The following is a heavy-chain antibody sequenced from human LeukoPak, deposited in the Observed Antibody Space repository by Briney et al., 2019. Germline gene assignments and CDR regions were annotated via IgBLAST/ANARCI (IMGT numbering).Heavy chain of an antibody. CDR3: AKDTSGSTSYSYHYGMDV. CDR2: ISGSGGTT. Sequence: GGSLRLSCVTSGFTFSSYAMSWVRQAPGKGLEWVSVISGSGGTTYYADSVKGRFTISRDNSKSTLYLQMNSLRAEDTAVYYCAKDTSGSTSYSYHYGMDVWGQGTTVTVSS. CDR1: GFTFSSYA. J-gene: IGHJ6*02. D-gene: IGHD1-26*01. V-gene: IGHV3-23*01.